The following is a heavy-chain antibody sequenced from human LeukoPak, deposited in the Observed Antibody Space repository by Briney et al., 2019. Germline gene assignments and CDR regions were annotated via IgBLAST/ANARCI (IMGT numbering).Heavy chain of an antibody. V-gene: IGHV4-30-4*08. D-gene: IGHD4-17*01. CDR3: ARENGYGVSDC. J-gene: IGHJ4*02. CDR1: GDSVTSGAYY. CDR2: IYYSGST. Sequence: NSSETLSLTCTVTGDSVTSGAYYWTWIRQPPGKGLEWIGYIYYSGSTYYNPSLKSRLTISVDTSKNQFSLDLSSVTAADTAVYFCARENGYGVSDCWGQGTLVAVSS.